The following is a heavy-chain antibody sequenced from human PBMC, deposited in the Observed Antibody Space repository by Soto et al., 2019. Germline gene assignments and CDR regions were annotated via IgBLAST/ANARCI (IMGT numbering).Heavy chain of an antibody. D-gene: IGHD2-2*01. Sequence: GGSLRLSCAASGFTFSSYGMHLVRQAPGKGLEWVAVIWYDGSNKYYADSVKGRFTISRDNSKNTLYLQMNSLRAEDTAVYYCARALYCSSTSCYSRGYYYGMDVWGQGTTVTVSS. V-gene: IGHV3-33*01. CDR3: ARALYCSSTSCYSRGYYYGMDV. CDR1: GFTFSSYG. J-gene: IGHJ6*02. CDR2: IWYDGSNK.